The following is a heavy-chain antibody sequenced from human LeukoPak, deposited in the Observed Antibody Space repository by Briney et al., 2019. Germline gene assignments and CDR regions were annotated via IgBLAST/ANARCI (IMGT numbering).Heavy chain of an antibody. J-gene: IGHJ4*02. CDR1: GFTFGDYA. Sequence: GVLRLSCTASGFTFGDYALRWFRQAAGKGLVWVSYIISKAYGGTTEYAASVKGSFTNSRDDSKRIPYLQMNSLKIEDTAMYFCAGLYWSGYAHPDDYWGQGTLVTVSS. CDR3: AGLYWSGYAHPDDY. V-gene: IGHV3-49*03. CDR2: IISKAYGGTT. D-gene: IGHD5-12*01.